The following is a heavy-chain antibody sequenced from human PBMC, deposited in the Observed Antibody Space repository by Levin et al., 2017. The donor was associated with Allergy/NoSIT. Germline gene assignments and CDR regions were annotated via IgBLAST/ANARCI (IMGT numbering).Heavy chain of an antibody. CDR3: AKEHRWGVQGALFFPYYFDY. V-gene: IGHV3-30*18. Sequence: PGGSLRLSCAASGFTFSSYGMHWVRQAPGKGLEWVAVISYDGSNKYYADSVKGRFTISRDNSKNTLYLQMNSLRAEDTAVYYCAKEHRWGVQGALFFPYYFDYWGQGTLVTVSS. J-gene: IGHJ4*02. CDR2: ISYDGSNK. CDR1: GFTFSSYG. D-gene: IGHD3-10*01.